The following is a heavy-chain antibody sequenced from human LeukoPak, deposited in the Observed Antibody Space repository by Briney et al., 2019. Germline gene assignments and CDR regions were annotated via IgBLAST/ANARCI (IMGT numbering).Heavy chain of an antibody. CDR3: AKGDPVMTATSYDR. Sequence: AASVKVSCKASGYTFTGYYMHWVRQAPGQGLERIGWINPNSGGTNYAQKFQGRVTMTRDTSITTAYMEMRRLRSDDMAVYYCAKGDPVMTATSYDRWGQGTLVTVSS. CDR2: INPNSGGT. V-gene: IGHV1-2*02. J-gene: IGHJ4*02. CDR1: GYTFTGYY. D-gene: IGHD2-21*02.